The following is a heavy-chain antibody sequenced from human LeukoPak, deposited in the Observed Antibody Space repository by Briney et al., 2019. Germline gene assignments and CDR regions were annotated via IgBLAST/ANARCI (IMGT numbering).Heavy chain of an antibody. V-gene: IGHV3-53*01. CDR3: ARDLRGIPY. CDR1: GFTVSSNY. J-gene: IGHJ4*02. Sequence: GGSLRLSCVASGFTVSSNYMSWVRQAPGKGLEWVSVIYSGGSTYYADSVKGRFTISRDNSKNTLYLQMNSLRAEDTAVYYCARDLRGIPYWGQGTLVTVSS. D-gene: IGHD3-16*01. CDR2: IYSGGST.